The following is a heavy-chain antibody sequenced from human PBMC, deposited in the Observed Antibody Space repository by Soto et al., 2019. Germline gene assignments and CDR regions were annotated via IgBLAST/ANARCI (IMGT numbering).Heavy chain of an antibody. CDR2: IWYDGSNQ. Sequence: QVQLVESGGGVVQPGRSLRLSCAASGFTFSSYGMHWVRQAPGTGLEWVAVIWYDGSNQYYADSVKGRFTISRDNSKNTLYLQMNSLRAEDTAVYYCARDPRPPAVTGRRAFDIWGQGTVVTVSS. V-gene: IGHV3-33*01. D-gene: IGHD6-13*01. CDR1: GFTFSSYG. CDR3: ARDPRPPAVTGRRAFDI. J-gene: IGHJ3*02.